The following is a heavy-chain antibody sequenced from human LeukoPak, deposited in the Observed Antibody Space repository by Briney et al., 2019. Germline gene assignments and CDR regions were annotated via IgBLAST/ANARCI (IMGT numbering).Heavy chain of an antibody. Sequence: SETLSLTCTVSGGSISSYYWSWIRQPAGKGLEWTGRIYTSGSTNYNPSLKSRVTISLDTSKNQFSLKLSSVTAADTAVYYCTSTPDDFWSGTDYWGQGTLVTVSS. CDR3: TSTPDDFWSGTDY. V-gene: IGHV4-4*07. D-gene: IGHD3-3*01. CDR1: GGSISSYY. CDR2: IYTSGST. J-gene: IGHJ4*02.